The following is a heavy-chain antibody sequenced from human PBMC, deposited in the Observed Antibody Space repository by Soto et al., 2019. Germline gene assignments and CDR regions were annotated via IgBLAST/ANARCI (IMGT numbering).Heavy chain of an antibody. D-gene: IGHD6-19*01. J-gene: IGHJ1*01. Sequence: GGSLRLSCAASGFTFSSYGMHWVRQAPGKGLEWVAVIWYDGSNKYYADSVKGRFTISRDNSKNTLYLQMNSLRAEDTAVYYCARATQISSGWYFETFEYFQHWGQGTLVTVSS. CDR3: ARATQISSGWYFETFEYFQH. CDR1: GFTFSSYG. CDR2: IWYDGSNK. V-gene: IGHV3-33*01.